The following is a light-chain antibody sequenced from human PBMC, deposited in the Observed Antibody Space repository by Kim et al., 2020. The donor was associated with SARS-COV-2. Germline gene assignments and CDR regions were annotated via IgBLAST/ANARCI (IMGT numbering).Light chain of an antibody. J-gene: IGKJ1*01. Sequence: DIQLTQSPSFLSASVGDRVTITCRASQGIDIYLAWYQQKPGKAPNLLVYAASNLQSGVPSRFSGSGSGTAFTLTISSLQPEDFATYYCQQLHTYPWTFGQGTKVDIK. V-gene: IGKV1-9*01. CDR1: QGIDIY. CDR2: AAS. CDR3: QQLHTYPWT.